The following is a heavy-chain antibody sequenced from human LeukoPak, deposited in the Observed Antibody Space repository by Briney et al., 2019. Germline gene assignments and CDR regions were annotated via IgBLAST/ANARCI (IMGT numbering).Heavy chain of an antibody. CDR3: ACSGDEPYYYYYMDV. V-gene: IGHV3-53*01. Sequence: PGGSLRLSCAASGFTVSSNYMSWVRQAPGKGLEWVSVIYSGGATYYADSVKGRFTISRDNSKNTLYLQMNSLGAEDTAVYYCACSGDEPYYYYYMDVWGKGTTVTVSS. CDR2: IYSGGAT. J-gene: IGHJ6*03. CDR1: GFTVSSNY. D-gene: IGHD7-27*01.